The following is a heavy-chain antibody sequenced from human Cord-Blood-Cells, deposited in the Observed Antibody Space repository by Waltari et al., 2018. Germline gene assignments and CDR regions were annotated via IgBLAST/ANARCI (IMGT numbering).Heavy chain of an antibody. J-gene: IGHJ4*02. Sequence: QVQLQESGPGLVKPSETLSLTCTVSGGSISSYYWSWIRQPPGKGLAWIGYIYYSGSTNYHPALKSRVTISVDTSKNQFSLKLSSVTAADTAVYYCARGGLLDYWGQGTLVTVSS. V-gene: IGHV4-59*08. D-gene: IGHD2-21*02. CDR2: IYYSGST. CDR3: ARGGLLDY. CDR1: GGSISSYY.